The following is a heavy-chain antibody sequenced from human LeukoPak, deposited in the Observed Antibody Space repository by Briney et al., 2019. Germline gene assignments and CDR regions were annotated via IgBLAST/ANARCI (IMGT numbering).Heavy chain of an antibody. CDR2: ISAYNGNT. CDR1: GYTFTSYG. CDR3: ARVVGATPRDAFDI. D-gene: IGHD1-26*01. V-gene: IGHV1-18*01. Sequence: ASVKVSCKASGYTFTSYGISWVRQAPGQGLEWMGWISAYNGNTNYAQKLQGRVTMTTDTSTSTAYMELRSLRSDDTTVYYCARVVGATPRDAFDIWGQGTMVTVSS. J-gene: IGHJ3*02.